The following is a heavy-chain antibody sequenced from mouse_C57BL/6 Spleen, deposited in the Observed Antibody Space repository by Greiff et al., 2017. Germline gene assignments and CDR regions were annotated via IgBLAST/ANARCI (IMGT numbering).Heavy chain of an antibody. J-gene: IGHJ1*03. CDR3: ARKGGYDGYYGGYFDV. CDR2: IYPRSGNT. D-gene: IGHD2-3*01. CDR1: GYTFTSYG. Sequence: VQLQQSGAELARPGASVKLSCKASGYTFTSYGISWVKQRTGQGLEWIGEIYPRSGNTYYNEKFKGKATLTADKSSSTAYMELRSLTSEDSAVYFCARKGGYDGYYGGYFDVWGTGTTVTVSS. V-gene: IGHV1-81*01.